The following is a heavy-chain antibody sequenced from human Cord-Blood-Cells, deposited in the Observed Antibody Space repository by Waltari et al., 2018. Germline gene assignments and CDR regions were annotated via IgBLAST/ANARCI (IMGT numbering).Heavy chain of an antibody. CDR2: IYYSGST. D-gene: IGHD3-22*01. J-gene: IGHJ4*02. V-gene: IGHV4-59*01. CDR1: GGSISSYY. Sequence: QVQLQESGPGLVKPSETLSLTCPVSGGSISSYYWRWIRQPPGKGLEWIGYIYYSGSTNYNPSLKSRVTISVDTSKNQFSLKLSSVTAADTAVYYCARTTYYPYYFDYWGQGTLVTVSS. CDR3: ARTTYYPYYFDY.